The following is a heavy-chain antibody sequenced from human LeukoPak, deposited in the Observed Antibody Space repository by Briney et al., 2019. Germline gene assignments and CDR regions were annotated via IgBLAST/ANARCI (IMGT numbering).Heavy chain of an antibody. CDR2: IIPILGIA. Sequence: SVKVSCKASGYTFTSYAISWVRQAPGQGLEWMGRIIPILGIANYAQKFQGRVTITADKSTSTAYMELSSLRSEDTAVYYCARDYYDSSGYYLSYYFDYWGQGTLVTVSS. CDR1: GYTFTSYA. V-gene: IGHV1-69*04. J-gene: IGHJ4*02. D-gene: IGHD3-22*01. CDR3: ARDYYDSSGYYLSYYFDY.